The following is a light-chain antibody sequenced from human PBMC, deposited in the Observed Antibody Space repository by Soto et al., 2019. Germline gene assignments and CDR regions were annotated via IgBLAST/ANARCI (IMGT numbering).Light chain of an antibody. CDR2: GAS. J-gene: IGKJ1*01. Sequence: EILLTQFQAPLSVSPGQGSTLSCSASEXVSTNLACYQHNHRQSPRLLIYGASNRAKGIPDKFSCSGSGTDFTRTISRLEPEDFAVYYGQQYGTSPRTFGQGTKVDIK. CDR3: QQYGTSPRT. CDR1: EXVSTN. V-gene: IGKV3-20*01.